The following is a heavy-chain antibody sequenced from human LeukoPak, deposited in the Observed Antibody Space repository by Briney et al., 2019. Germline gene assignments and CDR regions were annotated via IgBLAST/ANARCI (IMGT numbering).Heavy chain of an antibody. D-gene: IGHD3-22*01. CDR2: IYSGGST. J-gene: IGHJ1*01. V-gene: IGHV3-53*01. CDR1: GFTVSSKY. Sequence: GGSLRLSCAASGFTVSSKYMSWVRQAPGKGLEWVSVIYSGGSTYYADSVKGRFTISRDNSKNTLYLQMNSLKAEDTAVYYCARERVYHDGSGYQTAEYFPHWGQGTLVTVSS. CDR3: ARERVYHDGSGYQTAEYFPH.